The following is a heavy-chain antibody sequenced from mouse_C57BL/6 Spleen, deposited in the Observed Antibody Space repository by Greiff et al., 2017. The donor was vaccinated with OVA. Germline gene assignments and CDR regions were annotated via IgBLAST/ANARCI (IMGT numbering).Heavy chain of an antibody. CDR3: ARNFGGSSPSYYYAMDY. Sequence: QVQLKESGPGLVAPSQCLSITCTVSGFSFTSYAISWVRQPPGKGLEWLGVICTGGGPPYYSALKYRLSIIKDNSKSQVFLKMNSLQTDDTARYYCARNFGGSSPSYYYAMDYWGQGTTVTVAS. J-gene: IGHJ4*01. CDR1: GFSFTSYA. V-gene: IGHV2-9-1*01. CDR2: ICTGGGP. D-gene: IGHD1-1*01.